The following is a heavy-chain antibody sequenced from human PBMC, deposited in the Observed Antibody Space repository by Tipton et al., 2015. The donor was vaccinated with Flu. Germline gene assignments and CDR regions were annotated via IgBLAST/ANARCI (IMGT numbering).Heavy chain of an antibody. CDR3: ARDPPTRNWFDP. D-gene: IGHD5-12*01. CDR2: IYYSGLT. Sequence: TLSLTCTVSGASITSSGYYWGWIRQPPGKGLEWIGTIYYSGLTYHNPSLKSRVTLSLDSSKNQFSLKLSSVTATDTAEYYCARDPPTRNWFDPWGQGTLVTVSS. CDR1: GASITSSGYY. V-gene: IGHV4-39*07. J-gene: IGHJ5*02.